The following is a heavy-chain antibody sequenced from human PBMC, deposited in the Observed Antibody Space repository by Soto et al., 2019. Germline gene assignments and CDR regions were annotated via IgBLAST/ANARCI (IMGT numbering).Heavy chain of an antibody. J-gene: IGHJ4*02. CDR3: ARVDDYFDSSGYYY. D-gene: IGHD3-22*01. CDR2: IAYSGNT. CDR1: GYSFSSYG. Sequence: QVQLVQSGAEVKKPGASVKVSCKASGYSFSSYGITWVRQAPGQGLEWMGLIAYSGNTNFAQNFQGRVTMTTDPSTSTAYMELRSLRSDDTAVCYCARVDDYFDSSGYYYWGQGTLVTVSS. V-gene: IGHV1-18*01.